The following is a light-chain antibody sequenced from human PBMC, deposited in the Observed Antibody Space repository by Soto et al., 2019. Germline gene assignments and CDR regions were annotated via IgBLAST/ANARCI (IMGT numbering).Light chain of an antibody. CDR1: SSDVGGHNY. CDR3: QSYDSSLSVV. Sequence: QSALTQPASVSGSPGQSITISCAGTSSDVGGHNYVSWYQQHPGKAPKLIIYDVNNRPSGVSNRFSGSKSGTSASLAITGLQAEDEADYYCQSYDSSLSVVFGGGTKLTVL. CDR2: DVN. J-gene: IGLJ2*01. V-gene: IGLV2-14*03.